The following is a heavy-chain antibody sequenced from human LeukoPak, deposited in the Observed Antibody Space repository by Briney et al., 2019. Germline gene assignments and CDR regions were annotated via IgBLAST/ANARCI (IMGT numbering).Heavy chain of an antibody. CDR3: ARQGRGPYDILTGTVDY. Sequence: PSETLSLTCTVSGGSISSSSYYWGWIRQPPGKGLEWIGSIYYSGSTYYNPSLKSRVTISVGTSKNQFSLKLSSVTAADTAVYYCARQGRGPYDILTGTVDYWGQGTLVTVSS. J-gene: IGHJ4*02. CDR2: IYYSGST. CDR1: GGSISSSSYY. D-gene: IGHD3-9*01. V-gene: IGHV4-39*01.